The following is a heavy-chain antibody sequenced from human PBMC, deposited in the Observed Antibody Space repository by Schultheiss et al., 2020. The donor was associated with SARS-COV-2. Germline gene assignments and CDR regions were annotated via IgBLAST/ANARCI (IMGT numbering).Heavy chain of an antibody. CDR3: ARVRQQLVGYYFDY. CDR2: IYYSGST. J-gene: IGHJ4*02. V-gene: IGHV4-30-4*01. CDR1: GGSISSGDYY. D-gene: IGHD6-13*01. Sequence: SETLSLTCTVSGGSISSGDYYWSWIRQPPGKGLEWIGYIYYSGSTYYNPSLKSRVTISVDTSKNQFSLKLSSVTAADTAVYYCARVRQQLVGYYFDYWGQGTLVTVSS.